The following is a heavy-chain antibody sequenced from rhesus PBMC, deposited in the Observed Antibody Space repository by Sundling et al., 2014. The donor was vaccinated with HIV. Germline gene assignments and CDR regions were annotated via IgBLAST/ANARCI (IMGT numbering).Heavy chain of an antibody. V-gene: IGHV4-80*01. CDR1: GASISSYL. J-gene: IGHJ4*01. D-gene: IGHD3-28*01. CDR3: AIGGTYYSDSGRLDY. CDR2: INGNTGST. Sequence: QVHLQESGPGLVKTSETLSLTCAVSGASISSYLWNWIRQPPGKGLEWIGEINGNTGSTKYNPSLKSRVTISRDTSKNQFSLKLSSVTAADTAVYYCAIGGTYYSDSGRLDYWGQGVLVTVSS.